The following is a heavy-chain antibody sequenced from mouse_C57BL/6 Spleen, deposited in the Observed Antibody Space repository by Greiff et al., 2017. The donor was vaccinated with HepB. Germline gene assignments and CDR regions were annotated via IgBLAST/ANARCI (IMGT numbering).Heavy chain of an antibody. CDR1: GYTFTSYW. J-gene: IGHJ1*03. V-gene: IGHV1-52*01. Sequence: VQLQQPGAELVRPGSSVKLSCKASGYTFTSYWMHWVKQRPIQGLEWIGNIDPSDSETHYNQKFKDKATLTVDKSSSTAYMQLSSLTSEDSAVYYCARGDYDYDGNWYFDVWGTGTTVTVSS. D-gene: IGHD2-4*01. CDR2: IDPSDSET. CDR3: ARGDYDYDGNWYFDV.